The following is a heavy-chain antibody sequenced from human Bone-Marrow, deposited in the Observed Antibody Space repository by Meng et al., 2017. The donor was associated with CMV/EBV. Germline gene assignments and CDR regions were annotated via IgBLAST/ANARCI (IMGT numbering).Heavy chain of an antibody. CDR3: ARGLTVLDY. D-gene: IGHD4-17*01. CDR1: GVSIRNYY. V-gene: IGHV4-4*07. Sequence: TLHLTCTVSGVSIRNYYWSWIRQSAGKGREWIGRIYTTESTNYNPSLRSRVTMSVDTSKKQFSLRLSSVTAADTAVYYCARGLTVLDYWGQGTLVTVSS. J-gene: IGHJ4*02. CDR2: IYTTEST.